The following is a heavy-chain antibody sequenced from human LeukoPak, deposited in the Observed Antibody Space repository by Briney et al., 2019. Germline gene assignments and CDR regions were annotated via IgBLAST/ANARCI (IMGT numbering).Heavy chain of an antibody. D-gene: IGHD6-19*01. CDR3: ARDSRASSGWPFDY. Sequence: SETLSLTCTVSGGSISSSSYYWGWIRQPPGKGLEWIGSIYYSGSTYYNPSLKSRVAISVDTSKNQFSLKLSSVTAADTAVYYCARDSRASSGWPFDYWGQGTLVTVSS. V-gene: IGHV4-39*07. CDR2: IYYSGST. CDR1: GGSISSSSYY. J-gene: IGHJ4*02.